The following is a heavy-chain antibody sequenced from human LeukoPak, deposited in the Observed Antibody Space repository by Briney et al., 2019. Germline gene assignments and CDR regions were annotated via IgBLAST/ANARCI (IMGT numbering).Heavy chain of an antibody. Sequence: GGSLRLSCAASGFTFSSSAMNWVRQAPGKGLEWVSAISGSGGSTYYADSVKGRFTTSRDNSKNTLYLQMNSLRAEDTAVYYCAKRGAYSPPYWGQGTLVTVSS. D-gene: IGHD5-18*01. J-gene: IGHJ4*02. V-gene: IGHV3-23*01. CDR3: AKRGAYSPPY. CDR1: GFTFSSSA. CDR2: ISGSGGST.